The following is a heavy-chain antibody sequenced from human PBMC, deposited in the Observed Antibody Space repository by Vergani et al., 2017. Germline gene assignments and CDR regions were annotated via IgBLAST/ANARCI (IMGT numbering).Heavy chain of an antibody. D-gene: IGHD3-10*01. CDR1: GYSFTSYW. J-gene: IGHJ3*02. CDR3: ARRVTMVRGVISKYDAFDI. CDR2: IYPGDSDT. V-gene: IGHV5-51*01. Sequence: EVPLVQSGAEVKKPGESLKISCKGSGYSFTSYWIVWVRQMPGKGLEWMGIIYPGDSDTRYSPSFQGQVTISADNSISTAYLQWSSLKASDTAMYYCARRVTMVRGVISKYDAFDIWGQGTMVTVSS.